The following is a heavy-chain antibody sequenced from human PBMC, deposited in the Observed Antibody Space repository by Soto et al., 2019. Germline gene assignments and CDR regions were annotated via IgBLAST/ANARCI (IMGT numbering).Heavy chain of an antibody. CDR1: GGSISSGGYY. Sequence: QVQLQESGPGLVKPSQTLSLTCTVSGGSISSGGYYWSWIRQHPGKGLEWIGYIYYSGSTYYNPSLKGRVTISVDTSKNQFSLKLSSVTAADTAVYYCARGYSNYGDYYWYFDLWGRGTLVTVSS. V-gene: IGHV4-31*03. CDR2: IYYSGST. J-gene: IGHJ2*01. D-gene: IGHD4-17*01. CDR3: ARGYSNYGDYYWYFDL.